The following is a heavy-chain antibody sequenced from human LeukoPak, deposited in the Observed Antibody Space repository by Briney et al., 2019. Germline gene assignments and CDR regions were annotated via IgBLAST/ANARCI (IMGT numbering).Heavy chain of an antibody. J-gene: IGHJ5*02. D-gene: IGHD6-19*01. V-gene: IGHV3-21*01. CDR1: GFTFSSYS. CDR2: ISSSSSYI. CDR3: ARATVAGTSWFDP. Sequence: GGSLRLSCAASGFTFSSYSMNWVHQAPGKGLEWVSSISSSSSYIYYADSVKGRFTISRDNAKNSLYLQMNSLRAEDTAVYYCARATVAGTSWFDPWGQGTLVTVSS.